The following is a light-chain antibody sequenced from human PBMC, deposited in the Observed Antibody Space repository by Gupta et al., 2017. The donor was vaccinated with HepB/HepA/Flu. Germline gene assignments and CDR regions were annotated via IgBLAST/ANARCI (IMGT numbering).Light chain of an antibody. Sequence: QITHSPSSLSASVGDRVTITCRASQDISNYLDWYQQKPGKVPKLLIYAASTLQTGVPSRFSGSGSGTDFTLTISSLQPEDVATYYCQKYNSIPFTFGHGTKVEIK. CDR3: QKYNSIPFT. CDR2: AAS. CDR1: QDISNY. V-gene: IGKV1-27*01. J-gene: IGKJ3*01.